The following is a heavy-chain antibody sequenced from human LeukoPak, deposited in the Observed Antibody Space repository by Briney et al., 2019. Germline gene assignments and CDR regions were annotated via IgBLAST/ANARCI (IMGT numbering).Heavy chain of an antibody. CDR1: GFTFSSYG. V-gene: IGHV3-23*01. D-gene: IGHD3-10*01. Sequence: GGTLRLSCAASGFTFSSYGMSWVRQAPGKGLEWVSAISGSGGSTYYADSVKGRFTISRDNSKNTLYLQMNSLRAEDTAVYYCAKELRRAVRGVGFDYWGQGTLVTVPS. CDR2: ISGSGGST. J-gene: IGHJ4*02. CDR3: AKELRRAVRGVGFDY.